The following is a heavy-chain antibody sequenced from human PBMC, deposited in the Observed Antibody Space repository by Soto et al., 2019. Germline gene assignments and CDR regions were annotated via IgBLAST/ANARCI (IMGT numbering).Heavy chain of an antibody. CDR3: AKTTTGTRLSHFDF. Sequence: GGSLRLSCAASGFTFSSYAMSWVRQAPGKGLEWVSAFSGSGGSTYYADSVKGRFTISRDNSKNTLFLQMNSLRAEDTAVYYCAKTTTGTRLSHFDFWGQGAVVTVSS. D-gene: IGHD1-1*01. J-gene: IGHJ4*02. CDR1: GFTFSSYA. CDR2: FSGSGGST. V-gene: IGHV3-23*01.